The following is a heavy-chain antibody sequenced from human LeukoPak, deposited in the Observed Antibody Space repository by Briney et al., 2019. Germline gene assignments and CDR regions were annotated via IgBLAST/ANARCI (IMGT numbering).Heavy chain of an antibody. J-gene: IGHJ4*02. Sequence: SDTLSLTCTVSGGSISSYYWSWIRQPPGKGLEWIGYIYYSGSTNYNPSLKSRVTISVDTSKNQFSLKLSSVTAADTAVYYCARVPSSYCGGDCYLVWGQGTLVTVSS. V-gene: IGHV4-59*07. D-gene: IGHD2-21*02. CDR1: GGSISSYY. CDR2: IYYSGST. CDR3: ARVPSSYCGGDCYLV.